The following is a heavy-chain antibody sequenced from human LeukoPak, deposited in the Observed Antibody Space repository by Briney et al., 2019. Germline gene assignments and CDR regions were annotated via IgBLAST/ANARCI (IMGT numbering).Heavy chain of an antibody. CDR3: ASVQTVDTAMVDY. J-gene: IGHJ4*02. CDR2: INPSGGST. D-gene: IGHD5-18*01. CDR1: AYTFTTYG. Sequence: ASVKVSCKASAYTFTTYGISWVRQAPGQGLEWMGIINPSGGSTSYAQKFQGRVTMTRDTSTSTVYMELSSLRPEDTAVYYCASVQTVDTAMVDYWGQGTLVTVSS. V-gene: IGHV1-46*03.